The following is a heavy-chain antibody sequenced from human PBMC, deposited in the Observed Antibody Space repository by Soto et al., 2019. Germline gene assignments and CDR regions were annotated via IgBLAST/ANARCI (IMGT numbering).Heavy chain of an antibody. J-gene: IGHJ4*02. Sequence: GGSLRLSCAASGFTVNSNYMSWVRQAPGKGLEWVSVIYSGGSTYYADSVKGRFTISRDNSKNTLYLQMNSLRAEDTAVYYCAGAPSEDTATVFDYWGKGTLVTVSS. CDR1: GFTVNSNY. V-gene: IGHV3-53*01. CDR2: IYSGGST. CDR3: AGAPSEDTATVFDY. D-gene: IGHD5-18*01.